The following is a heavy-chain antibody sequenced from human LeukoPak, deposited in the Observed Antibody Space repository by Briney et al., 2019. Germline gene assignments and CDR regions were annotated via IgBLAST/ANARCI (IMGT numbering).Heavy chain of an antibody. D-gene: IGHD3-9*01. CDR1: GFTFSSYA. V-gene: IGHV3-23*01. J-gene: IGHJ6*03. CDR3: AKAADILTGYPLVYYMDV. Sequence: GGSLRLSCAASGFTFSSYAMSWVRQAPGKGLEWVSAISGSGGSTYYADSVKGRFTISRDNSKNTLYLQMNSLRAEDTAVYYCAKAADILTGYPLVYYMDVWGKGTTVTVSS. CDR2: ISGSGGST.